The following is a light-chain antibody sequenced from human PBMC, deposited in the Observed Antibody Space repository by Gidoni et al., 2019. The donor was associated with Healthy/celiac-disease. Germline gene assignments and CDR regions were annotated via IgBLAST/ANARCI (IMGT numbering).Light chain of an antibody. Sequence: QSAPPQPRSVPPSHGQSVTISCTGTISDVGAYHYVSWYQHHPGKAPKLMIYDVSKRPSGVPDRFSSSKSVNTASMKISGLQAADEAEYYCCSYAGSYPYVVGKGKKVTVL. J-gene: IGLJ1*01. CDR1: ISDVGAYHY. CDR2: DVS. V-gene: IGLV2-11*01. CDR3: CSYAGSYPYV.